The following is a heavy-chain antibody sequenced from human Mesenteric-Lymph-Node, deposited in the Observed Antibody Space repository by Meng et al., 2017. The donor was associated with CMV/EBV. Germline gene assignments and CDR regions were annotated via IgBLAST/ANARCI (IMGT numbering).Heavy chain of an antibody. J-gene: IGHJ4*02. CDR1: GNTFTSYY. Sequence: NVSGNTFTSYYIHWVRQAPGQGLEWMGIINPSGGSTTYAQKFQGRVTMTRDTSTSTVDMELSSLSSEDTAVYYCARLYCGADCYPDYWGQGTLVTVSS. CDR2: INPSGGST. CDR3: ARLYCGADCYPDY. D-gene: IGHD2-21*02. V-gene: IGHV1-46*01.